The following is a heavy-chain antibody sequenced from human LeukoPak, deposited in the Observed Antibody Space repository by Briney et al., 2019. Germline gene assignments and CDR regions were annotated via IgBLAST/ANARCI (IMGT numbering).Heavy chain of an antibody. V-gene: IGHV3-30*18. J-gene: IGHJ4*02. D-gene: IGHD6-19*01. CDR1: GFTFSSYG. Sequence: GGSLRLSCAASGFTFSSYGMHWVRQAPGEGLEWVAVISYDGSNKYYADSVKGRFTISRDNSKNTLYLQMNSLRAEDTAVYYCAKVQYSSGWYYFDYWGQGTLVTVSS. CDR2: ISYDGSNK. CDR3: AKVQYSSGWYYFDY.